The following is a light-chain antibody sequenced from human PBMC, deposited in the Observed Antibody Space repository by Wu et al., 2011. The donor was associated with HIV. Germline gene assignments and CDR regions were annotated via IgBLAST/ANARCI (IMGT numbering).Light chain of an antibody. CDR1: QSVYGNY. CDR2: VTS. J-gene: IGKJ2*01. CDR3: QQYGSSPMYT. V-gene: IGKV3-20*01. Sequence: EIVLTQSPGTLSLSPGERATLSCRASQSVYGNYLAWYQQRPGRAPRLLIYVTSRRAPGIPDRFSGSGSGTDFTLTISRLEPEDFAVYYCQQYGSSPMYTFGQGTKAG.